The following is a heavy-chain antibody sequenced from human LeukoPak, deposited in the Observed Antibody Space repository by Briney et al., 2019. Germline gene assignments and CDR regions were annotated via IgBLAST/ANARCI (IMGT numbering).Heavy chain of an antibody. CDR3: ARSRGPIEASFDY. J-gene: IGHJ4*02. CDR1: GFTFSSSW. D-gene: IGHD3-10*01. V-gene: IGHV3-74*01. CDR2: IYSDGSIT. Sequence: GGSLRLSCAASGFTFSSSWMHWVRQAPGKGLVWVSRIYSDGSITSYADYVKGRFTISRDNAKNTLYLQMNSLRAEDTAVYYCARSRGPIEASFDYWGQGTLVTVSS.